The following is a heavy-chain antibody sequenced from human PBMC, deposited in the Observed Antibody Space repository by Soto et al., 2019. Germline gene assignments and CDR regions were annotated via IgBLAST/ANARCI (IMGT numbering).Heavy chain of an antibody. D-gene: IGHD2-15*01. CDR3: ARLGSGGSWTLFLGYMDV. J-gene: IGHJ6*02. Sequence: GGSLRLSCAASGFTFSAYAMSWVRQAPGKGLEWVSGLVGSGDDIHYAASVRGRFTVSRDNSKNILFLQMNSLRAEDTAVYYCARLGSGGSWTLFLGYMDVWGQGTTVTVSS. CDR1: GFTFSAYA. V-gene: IGHV3-23*01. CDR2: LVGSGDDI.